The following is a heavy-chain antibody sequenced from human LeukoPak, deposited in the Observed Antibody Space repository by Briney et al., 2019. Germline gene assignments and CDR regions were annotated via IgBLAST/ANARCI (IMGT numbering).Heavy chain of an antibody. D-gene: IGHD3-3*01. CDR3: ASGEETYDFWSGGLYYFDY. J-gene: IGHJ4*02. Sequence: PSETLSLTCTVSGGSISSSSYYWGWIRQPPGKGLEWIGSIYYSGSTYYNPSLKSRVTISADTSKNQFSLKLSSVTAADTAVYYCASGEETYDFWSGGLYYFDYWGQGTLVTVSS. CDR2: IYYSGST. V-gene: IGHV4-39*01. CDR1: GGSISSSSYY.